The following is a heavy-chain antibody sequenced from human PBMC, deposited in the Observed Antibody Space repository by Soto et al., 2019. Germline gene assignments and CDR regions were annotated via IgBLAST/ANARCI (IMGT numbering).Heavy chain of an antibody. CDR2: ISGSGGST. D-gene: IGHD3-3*01. CDR1: GFTFSSYA. Sequence: EVQLLESGGGLVQPGGSLRLSCAASGFTFSSYAMSWVRQAPGKGLEWVSAISGSGGSTYYADSVKGRFTISRDNSKNTLYLQMNSLRAEDTAVYYCAKGSTTGYYDFWSGYRYGMDVWGQGTTVTVSS. V-gene: IGHV3-23*01. CDR3: AKGSTTGYYDFWSGYRYGMDV. J-gene: IGHJ6*02.